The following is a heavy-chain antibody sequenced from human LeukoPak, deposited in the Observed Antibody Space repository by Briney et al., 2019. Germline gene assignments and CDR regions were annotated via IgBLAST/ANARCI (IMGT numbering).Heavy chain of an antibody. CDR1: GGTFSSYA. CDR3: ARSATKLEYSSVGTDTLDFDY. J-gene: IGHJ4*02. CDR2: IIPIFGTA. Sequence: SVKVSCKASGGTFSSYAISWVRQAPGQGLEWLGGIIPIFGTANYAQKFQGRVTITTDESTSTAYMELSSLRSEDTAAYYCARSATKLEYSSVGTDTLDFDYWGQGTLVTVSS. D-gene: IGHD6-19*01. V-gene: IGHV1-69*05.